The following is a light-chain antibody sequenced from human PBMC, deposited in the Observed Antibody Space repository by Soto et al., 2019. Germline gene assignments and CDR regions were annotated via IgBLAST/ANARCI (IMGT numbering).Light chain of an antibody. J-gene: IGKJ2*01. V-gene: IGKV3-15*01. Sequence: EIVMTQSPATLSVSPGERATLSCRASQSVSSNLAWYQQKPGQAPRLLIYGASTRATGMPARFSGSGSGTEFTLTISSLQYHDFAVLSSQLYSLWPYTFGQGTNLEIK. CDR1: QSVSSN. CDR3: QLYSLWPYT. CDR2: GAS.